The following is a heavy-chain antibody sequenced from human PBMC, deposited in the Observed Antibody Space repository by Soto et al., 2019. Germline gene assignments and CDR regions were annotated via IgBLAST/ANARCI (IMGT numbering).Heavy chain of an antibody. D-gene: IGHD3-3*01. V-gene: IGHV1-18*04. CDR2: ISANTGYT. CDR1: GYSFSTNG. J-gene: IGHJ5*02. Sequence: QVQLAQSGAEVKKPGASITVSCKASGYSFSTNGVSWVRQAPGQGLEWRGWISANTGYTLYAEKFEDRITLTADTPTTTAYMELRSLRADDTATYFCATDKGDFTFGPWGQGTLITVSS. CDR3: ATDKGDFTFGP.